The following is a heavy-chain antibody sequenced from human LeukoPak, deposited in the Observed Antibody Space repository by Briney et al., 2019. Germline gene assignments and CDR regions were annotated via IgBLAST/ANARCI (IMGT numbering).Heavy chain of an antibody. J-gene: IGHJ4*02. V-gene: IGHV4-39*01. Sequence: SETLSLTCTVSGGSISSSSHYWGWIRQPPGKGLEWIGSIYYSGSTYYNPSLKSRVTISVDTSKNQFSLKLSSVTAADTAVYYCASAEDYYDSSGWDYWGQGTLVTVSS. CDR2: IYYSGST. CDR3: ASAEDYYDSSGWDY. CDR1: GGSISSSSHY. D-gene: IGHD3-22*01.